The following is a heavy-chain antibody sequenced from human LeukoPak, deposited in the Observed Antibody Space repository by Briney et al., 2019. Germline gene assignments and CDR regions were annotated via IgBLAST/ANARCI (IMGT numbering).Heavy chain of an antibody. CDR1: GFTFSSYA. V-gene: IGHV3-23*01. CDR3: AKGDPGFVVVPGATTLDY. D-gene: IGHD2-2*01. J-gene: IGHJ4*02. Sequence: PGGSLRLSCAASGFTFSSYAMSWVRQAPGKGLEWVSAISGSGGSTYYADSVKGRFTISRDNSKNTLYLQMNSLRAEDTAVYYCAKGDPGFVVVPGATTLDYWGQGTLVTVSS. CDR2: ISGSGGST.